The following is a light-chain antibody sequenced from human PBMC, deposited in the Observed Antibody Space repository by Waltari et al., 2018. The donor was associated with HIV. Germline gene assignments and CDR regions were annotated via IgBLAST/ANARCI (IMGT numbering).Light chain of an antibody. CDR1: KLGDKY. V-gene: IGLV3-1*01. CDR3: QAWDSSTVV. Sequence: SYELTQPPSVSVSPGQTDSIPCSGDKLGDKYACWYQQKPGQSPVLVIYQESKRPSGIPERFSGSNSGNTATLTISGTQAMDEADYYCQAWDSSTVVFGGGTKLTVL. CDR2: QES. J-gene: IGLJ2*01.